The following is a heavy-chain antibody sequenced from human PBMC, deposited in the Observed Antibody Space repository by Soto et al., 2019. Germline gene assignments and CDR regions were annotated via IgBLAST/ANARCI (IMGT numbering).Heavy chain of an antibody. J-gene: IGHJ2*01. Sequence: QVQLVESGGGVVQPGRSLRLSCAASGFTFSSYGMHWVRQAPGKGLEWVAVISYDGSNKYYADSVKGRFTISRDNSKNPLYLQMNSLRAEDTAVYYCAKGRRSSGWYGWYFDLWGRGTLVTVSS. CDR2: ISYDGSNK. CDR3: AKGRRSSGWYGWYFDL. CDR1: GFTFSSYG. D-gene: IGHD6-19*01. V-gene: IGHV3-30*18.